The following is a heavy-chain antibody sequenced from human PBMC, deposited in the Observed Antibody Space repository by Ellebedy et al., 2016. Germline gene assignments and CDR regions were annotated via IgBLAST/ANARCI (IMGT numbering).Heavy chain of an antibody. CDR3: WRAAED. V-gene: IGHV4-39*02. CDR2: IYSGGDT. Sequence: SETLSLTCTVSGGASLSDGYYWGWIRQPQGKGLEWIASIYSGGDTHYNPSLKSRATISADTSKNYFSLKLTSLTAADTAVYYCWRAAEDWGRGMLVTVSS. CDR1: GGASLSDGYY. J-gene: IGHJ4*02.